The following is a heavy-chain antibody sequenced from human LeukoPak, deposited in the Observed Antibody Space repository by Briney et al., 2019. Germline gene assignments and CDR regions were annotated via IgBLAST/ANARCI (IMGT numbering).Heavy chain of an antibody. Sequence: SETLSLTCTVSGGSISSYYWSWIRQPPGKGLEWIGYIYYSGSTNYNPSLKSRVTISVDTSKNQFSLKLSSVTAADTAVYCCAREHGSYVPYWGQGTLVTVSS. CDR2: IYYSGST. CDR3: AREHGSYVPY. D-gene: IGHD1-26*01. CDR1: GGSISSYY. J-gene: IGHJ4*02. V-gene: IGHV4-59*01.